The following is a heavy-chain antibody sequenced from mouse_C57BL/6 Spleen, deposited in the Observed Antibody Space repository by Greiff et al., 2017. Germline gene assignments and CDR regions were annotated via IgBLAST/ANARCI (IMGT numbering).Heavy chain of an antibody. CDR3: AMGYYYGSSFFMDY. Sequence: VQLQQSGPELVKPGASVKISCKASGYSFTDYNMNWVKQSPGQSLEWIGVINPNYGTTSYNQKFKGKATLTVDQSSSTAYMQLHSLTSEDSAVYYCAMGYYYGSSFFMDYWGQGTSVTVSS. V-gene: IGHV1-39*01. CDR1: GYSFTDYN. D-gene: IGHD1-1*01. CDR2: INPNYGTT. J-gene: IGHJ4*01.